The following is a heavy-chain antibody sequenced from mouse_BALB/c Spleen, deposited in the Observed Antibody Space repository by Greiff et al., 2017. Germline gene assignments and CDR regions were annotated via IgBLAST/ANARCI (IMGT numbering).Heavy chain of an antibody. J-gene: IGHJ2*01. CDR2: ISSGGSYT. Sequence: DVKLVESGGGLVKPGGSLKLSCAASGFTFSSYTMSWVRQTPEKRLEWVATISSGGSYTYYPDSVKGRFTISRDNAKNTLYLQMSSLKSEDTAMYYCTREKVLYYFDYWGQGTTLTVSS. CDR1: GFTFSSYT. V-gene: IGHV5-6-4*01. CDR3: TREKVLYYFDY.